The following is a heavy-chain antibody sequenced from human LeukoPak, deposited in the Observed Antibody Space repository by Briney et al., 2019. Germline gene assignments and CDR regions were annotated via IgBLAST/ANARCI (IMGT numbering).Heavy chain of an antibody. CDR1: GFTFSSYS. CDR3: ASGDDFWSGYYYFDY. D-gene: IGHD3-3*01. Sequence: GGSLRLSCAASGFTFSSYSMNWVRQAPGKGLEWVSSISSSSSYIYYADSVKGRFTISRDNAKNSLYLQMNSLRAEDTAVYYCASGDDFWSGYYYFDYWGQGTLVTVSS. V-gene: IGHV3-21*01. CDR2: ISSSSSYI. J-gene: IGHJ4*02.